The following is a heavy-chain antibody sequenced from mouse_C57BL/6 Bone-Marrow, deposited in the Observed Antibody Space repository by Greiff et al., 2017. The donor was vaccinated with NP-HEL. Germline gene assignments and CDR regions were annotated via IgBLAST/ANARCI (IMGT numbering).Heavy chain of an antibody. Sequence: QVQLQQSGPELVKPGASVKISCKASGYAFSSSWMNWVKQRPGKGLEWIGRIYPGDGDTNYNGKFKGKATLTADKSSSTAYMQLSSLTSEDSAVYFCARRGIYDGYFDYWGQGTTLTVSS. J-gene: IGHJ2*01. CDR2: IYPGDGDT. CDR1: GYAFSSSW. D-gene: IGHD2-3*01. V-gene: IGHV1-82*01. CDR3: ARRGIYDGYFDY.